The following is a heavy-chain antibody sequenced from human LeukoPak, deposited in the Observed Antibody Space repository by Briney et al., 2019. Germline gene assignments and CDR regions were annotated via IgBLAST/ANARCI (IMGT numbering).Heavy chain of an antibody. D-gene: IGHD3-10*01. J-gene: IGHJ3*02. V-gene: IGHV3-30*04. CDR1: GFTFSSYA. CDR2: ISYDGSNK. CDR3: AKDRWDRYYGSGSFAFDI. Sequence: PGGSLRLSCAASGFTFSSYAMHWVRQAPGKGLEWVAVISYDGSNKYYADSVKGRFTISRDNSKNTLYLQMNSLRAEDTAVYYCAKDRWDRYYGSGSFAFDIWGQGTMVTVSS.